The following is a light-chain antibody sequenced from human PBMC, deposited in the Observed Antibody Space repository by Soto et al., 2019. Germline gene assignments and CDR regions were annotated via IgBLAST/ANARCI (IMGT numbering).Light chain of an antibody. CDR2: AAS. Sequence: DIHMTQSPSSLSASVGDRVTISCRARQSIRSYVSWYQQKPGTAPKLLIRAASTLQSGVPSRFSGSGSGTDFTLTISSLQIEDFATYFCQQTDSTPQTFGQGTNVEI. V-gene: IGKV1-39*01. CDR1: QSIRSY. J-gene: IGKJ1*01. CDR3: QQTDSTPQT.